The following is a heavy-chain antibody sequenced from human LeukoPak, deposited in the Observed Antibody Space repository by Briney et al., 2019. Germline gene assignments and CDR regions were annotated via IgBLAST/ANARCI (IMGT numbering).Heavy chain of an antibody. V-gene: IGHV7-4-1*02. D-gene: IGHD3-9*01. CDR2: INTNTGNP. J-gene: IGHJ6*02. Sequence: ASVKVSCKASGYTFTGYYMHWVRQAPGQGLEWMGWINTNTGNPTYAQGFTGRFVFSLDTSVSTAYLQISSLKAEDTAVYYCARAYYDILTGYHTYYYYGMDVWGQGTTVTVSS. CDR1: GYTFTGYY. CDR3: ARAYYDILTGYHTYYYYGMDV.